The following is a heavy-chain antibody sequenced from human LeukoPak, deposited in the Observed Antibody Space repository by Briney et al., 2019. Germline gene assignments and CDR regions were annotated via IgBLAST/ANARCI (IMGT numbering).Heavy chain of an antibody. CDR2: ISGSGGST. D-gene: IGHD2-21*02. V-gene: IGHV3-23*01. J-gene: IGHJ1*01. CDR1: GFTFSSYA. CDR3: ANAPDCGGDCYSGYFQH. Sequence: PGGSLRLSCAASGFTFSSYAMSWVRQAPGKGPEWVSAISGSGGSTYYADSVKGRFTISRDNSKNTLYLQMNSLRAEDTAVHYCANAPDCGGDCYSGYFQHWGQGTLGTVSS.